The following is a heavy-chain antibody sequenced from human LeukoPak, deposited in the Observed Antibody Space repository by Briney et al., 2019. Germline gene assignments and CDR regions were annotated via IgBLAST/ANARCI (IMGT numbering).Heavy chain of an antibody. V-gene: IGHV3-30*02. CDR1: GFTFSSYG. D-gene: IGHD3-22*01. CDR2: IRYDGGNK. J-gene: IGHJ4*02. CDR3: AKDYDSSGYFYYFDY. Sequence: PGGSLRLSCAASGFTFSSYGMHWVRQAPGKGLEWVAFIRYDGGNKYYADSVKGRFTISRDNSKNTLYLQMNSLRAEDTAVYYCAKDYDSSGYFYYFDYWGQGTLVTVSS.